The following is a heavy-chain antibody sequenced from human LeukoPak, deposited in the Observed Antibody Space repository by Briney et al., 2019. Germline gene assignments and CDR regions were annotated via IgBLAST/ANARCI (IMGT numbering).Heavy chain of an antibody. CDR3: ARASTIFGHFAY. D-gene: IGHD3-3*01. Sequence: SETLSLTCAISGGSISVTPYYWGWNRQPPGKGLEWIGSIYYSGSTYYNPSLKSRLTISVDTSKNQFSLKLTSVTAAHTAVYYCARASTIFGHFAYWGRGTLVTVSS. J-gene: IGHJ4*02. CDR1: GGSISVTPYY. CDR2: IYYSGST. V-gene: IGHV4-39*07.